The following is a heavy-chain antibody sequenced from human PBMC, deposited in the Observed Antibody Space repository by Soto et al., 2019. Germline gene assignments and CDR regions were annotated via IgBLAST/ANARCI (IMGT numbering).Heavy chain of an antibody. CDR1: GFTFSNAW. V-gene: IGHV3-15*01. CDR2: IKSKTDGGTT. J-gene: IGHJ3*02. CDR3: TLPLPHSSSWYDAFDI. Sequence: GGSLRLSCAASGFTFSNAWMSWVRQAPGKGLEWVGRIKSKTDGGTTDYAAPVKGRFTISRDDSKNTLYLQMNSLKTEDTAVYYCTLPLPHSSSWYDAFDIWGQGTMVTVSS. D-gene: IGHD6-13*01.